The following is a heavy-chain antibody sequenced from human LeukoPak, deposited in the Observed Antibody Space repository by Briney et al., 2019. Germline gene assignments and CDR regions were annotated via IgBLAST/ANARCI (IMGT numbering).Heavy chain of an antibody. J-gene: IGHJ4*02. D-gene: IGHD3-22*01. V-gene: IGHV3-64D*06. CDR2: ISSHGGST. CDR3: VKGNNYDSSGYQFDY. Sequence: GGSLRLSCSASGFTFRSYVMYWVRQAPGKGLEYVSVISSHGGSTNYADSVKGRFTISRDNSKNTLYLQMSSLRAEDTAVYYCVKGNNYDSSGYQFDYWGQGTLVTVSS. CDR1: GFTFRSYV.